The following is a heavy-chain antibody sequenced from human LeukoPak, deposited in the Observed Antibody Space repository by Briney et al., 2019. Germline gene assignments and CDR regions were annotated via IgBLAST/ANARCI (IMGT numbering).Heavy chain of an antibody. CDR3: ARHVSRSFDWSGYYMDV. CDR2: IYYSGRT. J-gene: IGHJ6*03. CDR1: GDSISSSSYY. V-gene: IGHV4-39*01. D-gene: IGHD3-9*01. Sequence: SETLSLTCTVSGDSISSSSYYWGWIRQPPGKGLEWIGNIYYSGRTDYSPSLKSRLTMSVDTSNNQFSLKLSSVTAADTAVYYCARHVSRSFDWSGYYMDVWGKGTTITVSS.